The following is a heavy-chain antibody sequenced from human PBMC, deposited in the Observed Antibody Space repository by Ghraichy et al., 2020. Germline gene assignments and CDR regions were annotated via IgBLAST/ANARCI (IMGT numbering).Heavy chain of an antibody. D-gene: IGHD6-13*01. J-gene: IGHJ3*02. CDR2: TRNKANSYTT. CDR3: ARGISWSDAFDI. CDR1: GFTFSDHY. Sequence: GGSLRLSCAASGFTFSDHYMDWVRQAPGKGLEWVGRTRNKANSYTTEYAASVKGRFTISRDDSKNSLYLQMNSLKTEDTAVYYCARGISWSDAFDIWGQGTMVTVSS. V-gene: IGHV3-72*01.